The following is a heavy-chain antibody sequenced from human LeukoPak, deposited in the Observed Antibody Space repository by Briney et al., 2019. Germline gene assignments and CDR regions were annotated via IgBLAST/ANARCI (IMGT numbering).Heavy chain of an antibody. V-gene: IGHV7-4-1*02. CDR2: INTNTGNP. CDR1: GYTFTSNA. D-gene: IGHD2-15*01. J-gene: IGHJ6*03. CDR3: ARTTEGYCRGGSCYYYYYMDV. Sequence: ASVKVSCKASGYTFTSNALGWVRQAPGQGLEWMGWINTNTGNPTYAQGFTGRFVFSLDTSDNTAYLQISSLQAEDTAVYYCARTTEGYCRGGSCYYYYYMDVWGKGTTVTVSS.